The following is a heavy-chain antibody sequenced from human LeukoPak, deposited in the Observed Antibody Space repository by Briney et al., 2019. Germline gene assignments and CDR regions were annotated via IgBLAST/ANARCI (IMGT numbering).Heavy chain of an antibody. V-gene: IGHV3-21*01. CDR1: ELSFKTYS. J-gene: IGHJ3*01. CDR3: ARGFCSGGTCYRITGTFDV. D-gene: IGHD2-15*01. CDR2: ISLAGTYI. Sequence: GGSLRLSCAASELSFKTYSMNWLRQSPGKGLEWVASISLAGTYIDYADSVKGRFTISRDNGNNSLFLEMTSLRADDTAVYYCARGFCSGGTCYRITGTFDVWGHGTMVSVSS.